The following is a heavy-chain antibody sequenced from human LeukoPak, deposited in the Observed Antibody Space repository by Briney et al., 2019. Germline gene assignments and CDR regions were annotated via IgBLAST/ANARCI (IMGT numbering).Heavy chain of an antibody. J-gene: IGHJ4*02. CDR2: ISWNSGSI. V-gene: IGHV3-9*01. Sequence: GRSLRLSCAASGFTFDDYAMHWVRQAPGKGLEWVSGISWNSGSIGYADSVKGRFIISRDNAKNSLYLQMNSLRAEDTALYYCAKDMGYSGYDHFDYWGQGTLVTVSS. CDR3: AKDMGYSGYDHFDY. CDR1: GFTFDDYA. D-gene: IGHD5-12*01.